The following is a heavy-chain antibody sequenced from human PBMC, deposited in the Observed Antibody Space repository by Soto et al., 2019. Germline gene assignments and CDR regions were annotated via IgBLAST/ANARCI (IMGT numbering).Heavy chain of an antibody. V-gene: IGHV4-59*12. CDR1: GGTLSPNY. J-gene: IGHJ5*02. D-gene: IGHD2-2*01. Sequence: PSETLSLTCIVSGGTLSPNYWAWIRQPPGKGLEWVGYIYHSGSTYYNPSLKSRVTISVDRSKNQFSLKLSSVTAADTAVYYCARVPDRWGQGTLVTVSS. CDR2: IYHSGST. CDR3: ARVPDR.